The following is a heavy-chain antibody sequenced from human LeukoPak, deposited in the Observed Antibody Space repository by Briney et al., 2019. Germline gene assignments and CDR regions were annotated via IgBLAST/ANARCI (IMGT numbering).Heavy chain of an antibody. J-gene: IGHJ3*02. D-gene: IGHD3-10*01. CDR2: FDPEDGET. V-gene: IGHV1-24*01. Sequence: ASANVSCKVSGYTLTELSMHWVRQAPGKGLEWMGGFDPEDGETIYAQKFQGRVTMTEDTSTDTAYMELSSLRSEDTAVYYCAGGSGSYGIRDAFDIWGQGTMVTVSS. CDR3: AGGSGSYGIRDAFDI. CDR1: GYTLTELS.